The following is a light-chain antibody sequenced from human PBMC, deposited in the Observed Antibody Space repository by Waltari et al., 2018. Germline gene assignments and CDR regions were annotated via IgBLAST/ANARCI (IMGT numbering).Light chain of an antibody. CDR2: LSF. CDR1: QGLLHSDGYNY. CDR3: MQALHTPPT. J-gene: IGKJ1*01. V-gene: IGKV2-28*01. Sequence: EIVMTQSPLSLPITPGEPASISCRSSQGLLHSDGYNYLNWYLQKPGQSPQLLIYLSFIRASGVPDRFTGSGAGTDFTLKISRVEAEDVGFYYCMQALHTPPTFGQGTRAEIK.